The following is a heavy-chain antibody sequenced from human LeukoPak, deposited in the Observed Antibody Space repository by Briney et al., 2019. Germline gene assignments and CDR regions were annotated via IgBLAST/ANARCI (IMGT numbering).Heavy chain of an antibody. CDR2: IGPTGSDR. J-gene: IGHJ4*02. CDR1: GFTFDDYA. V-gene: IGHV3-21*06. Sequence: GGSLRLSCAASGFTFDDYAMHWVRQAPGKGLEWVASIGPTGSDRYHADSIKGRFTISRDNANNFLYLQMNSLRAEDTAVYYCATETNGRHYDCWGQGTLLTVSS. CDR3: ATETNGRHYDC. D-gene: IGHD1-14*01.